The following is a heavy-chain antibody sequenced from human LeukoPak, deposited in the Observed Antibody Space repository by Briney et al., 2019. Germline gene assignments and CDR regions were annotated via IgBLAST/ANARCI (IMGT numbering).Heavy chain of an antibody. J-gene: IGHJ4*02. Sequence: SETLSLTCTVAGGSISAYYWSWIRQPPGKGLEWTDYLHYLWHPNYHPSLKSQVPIALDTSKTQFSLKLNSVTAADTAVYYCARFGTSSSRFFDQWGQGTLVTVSS. D-gene: IGHD6-6*01. CDR1: GGSISAYY. CDR2: LHYLWHP. V-gene: IGHV4-59*01. CDR3: ARFGTSSSRFFDQ.